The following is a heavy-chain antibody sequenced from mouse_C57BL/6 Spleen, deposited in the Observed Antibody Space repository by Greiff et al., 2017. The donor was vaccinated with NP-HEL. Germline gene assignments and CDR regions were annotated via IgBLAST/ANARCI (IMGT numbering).Heavy chain of an antibody. J-gene: IGHJ4*01. CDR1: GYAFSSSW. V-gene: IGHV1-82*01. Sequence: QVQLQQSGPELVKPGASVKISCKASGYAFSSSWMNWVKQRPGKGLEWIGRIYPGDGDTNYNGKFKGKATLTADKSSSTAYMQLSSLTSEDSAVYFCARSDYGSSYAVDYWGQGTSVTVSS. CDR3: ARSDYGSSYAVDY. D-gene: IGHD1-1*01. CDR2: IYPGDGDT.